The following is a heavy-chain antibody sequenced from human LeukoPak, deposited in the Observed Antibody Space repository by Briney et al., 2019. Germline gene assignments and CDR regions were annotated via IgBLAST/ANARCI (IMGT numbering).Heavy chain of an antibody. Sequence: PGGSLRLSCAASGFTFSSYGMHWVRQAPGKGLEWVAFIRYDGSNKYYAVSVKGRFTISSDNSKNTLYLQLNSLRAEDTAVYYCATRGGVVPAPAQYYYYYMDVWGKGTTVTVSS. CDR1: GFTFSSYG. D-gene: IGHD2-2*01. J-gene: IGHJ6*03. CDR2: IRYDGSNK. V-gene: IGHV3-30*02. CDR3: ATRGGVVPAPAQYYYYYMDV.